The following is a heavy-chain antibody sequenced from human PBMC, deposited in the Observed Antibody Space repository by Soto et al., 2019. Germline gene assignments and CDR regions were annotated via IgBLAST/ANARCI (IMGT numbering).Heavy chain of an antibody. D-gene: IGHD2-2*01. V-gene: IGHV3-66*01. CDR1: GFTVIISY. Sequence: GGSLRLSCAASGFTVIISYMTWVRQVPGKGLEWVSIIYSGGNTWYADSVKGRFTISRDDSENTLYLQMSSLRAEDTAVYFCAKRKYCPTTTCSDYWGQGTQVTVSS. J-gene: IGHJ4*02. CDR2: IYSGGNT. CDR3: AKRKYCPTTTCSDY.